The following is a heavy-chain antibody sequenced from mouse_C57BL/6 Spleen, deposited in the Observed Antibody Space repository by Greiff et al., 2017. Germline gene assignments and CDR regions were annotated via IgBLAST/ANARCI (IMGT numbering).Heavy chain of an antibody. CDR1: GYTFTSYW. CDR3: AKSSSDYAMDY. V-gene: IGHV1-69*01. D-gene: IGHD1-3*01. Sequence: QVQLQQPGAELVMPGASVKLSCKASGYTFTSYWMHWVKQRPGQGLEWIGEIDPSDSYTNYNQKFKGKSTVTVDKSSSTAYMQLSSLTSEDSAVSYCAKSSSDYAMDYWGQGTSVTVSS. J-gene: IGHJ4*01. CDR2: IDPSDSYT.